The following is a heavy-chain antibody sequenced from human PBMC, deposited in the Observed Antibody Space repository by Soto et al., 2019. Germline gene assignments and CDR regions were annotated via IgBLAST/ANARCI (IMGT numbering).Heavy chain of an antibody. CDR2: IGAYNGNT. J-gene: IGHJ4*02. CDR1: GYTFTSYG. CDR3: ARENPSGYFDY. Sequence: ASVKVSCKASGYTFTSYGISWVRQAPGQALEWMGWIGAYNGNTNYAQKLQGRVTLTTDTSTSTVYMELRSLRSDDTAVYYCARENPSGYFDYWGQRALVTVSS. D-gene: IGHD3-22*01. V-gene: IGHV1-18*01.